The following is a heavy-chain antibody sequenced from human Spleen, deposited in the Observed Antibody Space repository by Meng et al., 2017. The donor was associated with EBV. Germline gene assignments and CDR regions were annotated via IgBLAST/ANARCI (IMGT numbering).Heavy chain of an antibody. J-gene: IGHJ4*02. CDR2: TNTNTGNP. Sequence: LGQSLLGGEKPGPPGQVSCKSPGYTFPNYDMNWARQAPGQGLEWIGWTNTNTGNPTYAQGFTGRFVFSLDTSVGTAYLQISSLKAEDTAVYYCARQGRSDYYDSSGSDYWGQGTLVTVSS. CDR3: ARQGRSDYYDSSGSDY. CDR1: GYTFPNYD. V-gene: IGHV7-4-1*02. D-gene: IGHD3-22*01.